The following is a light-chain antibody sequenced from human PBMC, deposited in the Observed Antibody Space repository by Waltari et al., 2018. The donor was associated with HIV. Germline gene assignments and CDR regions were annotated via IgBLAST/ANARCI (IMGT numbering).Light chain of an antibody. CDR3: QTWRTGLQV. V-gene: IGLV4-69*02. Sequence: QVVLTQPPSASASLGASVRLTCTLSSGHNNYVIAWHQQQPEKGPRFLMKLNSDGRHSKGDGVPERVSGSSSGAERYLISSSLQSEDAADYFCQTWRTGLQVFGGGTRLTVL. CDR2: LNSDGRH. J-gene: IGLJ3*02. CDR1: SGHNNYV.